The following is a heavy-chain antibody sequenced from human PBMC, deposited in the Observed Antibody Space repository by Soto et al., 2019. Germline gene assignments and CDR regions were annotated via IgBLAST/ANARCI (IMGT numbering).Heavy chain of an antibody. CDR2: INAGNANT. CDR3: ERVSWHVHY. J-gene: IGHJ4*02. CDR1: GYTFTSYA. Sequence: ASVKVSCKASGYTFTSYAMHWVRQAPGQRLEWMGWINAGNANTKYSQKFQGRVTMTRNTSISTAYMELSNLRSEDTAVYYCERVSWHVHYWGQGTLVTGLL. D-gene: IGHD6-13*01. V-gene: IGHV1-3*01.